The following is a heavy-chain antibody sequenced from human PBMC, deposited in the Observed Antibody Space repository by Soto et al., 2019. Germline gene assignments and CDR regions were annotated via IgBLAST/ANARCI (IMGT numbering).Heavy chain of an antibody. Sequence: GGSLRLSCAASGFTFRSYAMSWVRQAPGKRVECVSAXXGXXGXPXXXEXXXGRFTISRDNCKNTLYLQMTSLRAEDTAVYYCAKSKGSSGYSDFQHWGQGTLVTASS. V-gene: IGHV3-23*01. CDR3: AKSKGSSGYSDFQH. CDR1: GFTFRSYA. D-gene: IGHD3-22*01. J-gene: IGHJ1*01. CDR2: XXGXXGXP.